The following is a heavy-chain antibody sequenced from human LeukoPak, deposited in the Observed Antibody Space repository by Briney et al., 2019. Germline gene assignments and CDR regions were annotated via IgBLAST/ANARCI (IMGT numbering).Heavy chain of an antibody. CDR1: GYTFTGYY. J-gene: IGHJ5*02. CDR3: ATARAVMVYATWVHWFDP. CDR2: INPNSGNT. D-gene: IGHD2-8*01. Sequence: GASVKVSCKXSGYTFTGYYIHWVRQAPGQGLEWMGRINPNSGNTGYAQKFQGRVTMTRNTSISTAYMELSSLRSEDTAVYYCATARAVMVYATWVHWFDPWGQGTLVTVSS. V-gene: IGHV1-8*02.